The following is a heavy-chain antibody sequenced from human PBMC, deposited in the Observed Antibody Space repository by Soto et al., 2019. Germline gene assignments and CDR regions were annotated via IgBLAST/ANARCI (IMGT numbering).Heavy chain of an antibody. V-gene: IGHV3-13*01. D-gene: IGHD2-21*02. J-gene: IGHJ6*02. Sequence: GGSLRLSCAASGFMFSGYDMRWVRQATGKGLEWVSTRRSAGDTYYPGSVKGRFTISRANAKNSLYLQMNSLRAGDTAVYYCGRGDAGYFDDGMDVWGQGTTVTVSS. CDR3: GRGDAGYFDDGMDV. CDR1: GFMFSGYD. CDR2: RRSAGDT.